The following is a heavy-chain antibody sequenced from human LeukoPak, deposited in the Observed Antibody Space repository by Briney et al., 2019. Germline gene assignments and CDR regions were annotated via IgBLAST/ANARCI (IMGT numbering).Heavy chain of an antibody. D-gene: IGHD5-12*01. Sequence: GGSLRLSCAASGFTFSSYGMHWVRQAPGKGLEWVAVISYDGSNKYYADSVKGRFTISRDNSKNTLYLQMNSLRAEDTAVYYCAKDFVVATSTQIVWGQGTLVTVSS. CDR1: GFTFSSYG. V-gene: IGHV3-30*18. J-gene: IGHJ4*02. CDR2: ISYDGSNK. CDR3: AKDFVVATSTQIV.